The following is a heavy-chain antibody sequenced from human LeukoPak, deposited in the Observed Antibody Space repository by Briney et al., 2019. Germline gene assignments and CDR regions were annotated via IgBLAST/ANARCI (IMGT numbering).Heavy chain of an antibody. V-gene: IGHV3-21*01. CDR3: ARDRAHYDFWSGYLVDY. D-gene: IGHD3-3*01. J-gene: IGHJ4*02. CDR2: ISSSSSYI. CDR1: GFTFSSYS. Sequence: PGGSLRLPCAASGFTFSSYSMNWVRQAPGKGLEWVSSISSSSSYIYYADSVKGRFTISRDNAKNSLYLQMNSLRAEDTAVYYCARDRAHYDFWSGYLVDYWGQGTLVTVSS.